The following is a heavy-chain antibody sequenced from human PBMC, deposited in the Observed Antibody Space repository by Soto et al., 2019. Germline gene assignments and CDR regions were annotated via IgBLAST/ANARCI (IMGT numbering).Heavy chain of an antibody. V-gene: IGHV3-30-3*01. D-gene: IGHD2-2*01. J-gene: IGHJ4*02. CDR2: ISYDGSNK. CDR1: GFTFSSYA. CDR3: ARDSGWGDIVVVPAAMDSRGSFDY. Sequence: GGSLRLSCAASGFTFSSYAMHWVRQAPGKGLEWVAVISYDGSNKYYADSVKGRFTISRDNSKNTLYLQMNSLRAEDTAVYYCARDSGWGDIVVVPAAMDSRGSFDYWGQGTLVTVSS.